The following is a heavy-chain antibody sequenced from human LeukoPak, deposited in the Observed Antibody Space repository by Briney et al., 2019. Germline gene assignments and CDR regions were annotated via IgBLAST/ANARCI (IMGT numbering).Heavy chain of an antibody. Sequence: SVKVSCKASGGTFSSYAISWVRQAPGQGLEWMGGIIPIFGTANYAQKFQGRVTITADKSTSTAYMELSSLRSEDTAVYYCAGGWEPYDYFFDPWGQGTLVIVSS. CDR1: GGTFSSYA. CDR3: AGGWEPYDYFFDP. CDR2: IIPIFGTA. V-gene: IGHV1-69*06. J-gene: IGHJ5*02. D-gene: IGHD5-12*01.